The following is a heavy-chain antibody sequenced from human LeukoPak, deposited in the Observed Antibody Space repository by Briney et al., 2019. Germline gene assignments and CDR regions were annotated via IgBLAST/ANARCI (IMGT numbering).Heavy chain of an antibody. CDR1: GGSISSYY. Sequence: SETLSLTCTVSGGSISSYYGSCIRQPPGKGLEWIGYIYYSGSTNYNPSLKSRVTISVDTSKNQFSLKLSSVTAADTAVYYCARGVVGATKGGLDNWGKGTRSPSPQ. CDR2: IYYSGST. J-gene: IGHJ4*02. D-gene: IGHD2-15*01. V-gene: IGHV4-59*01. CDR3: ARGVVGATKGGLDN.